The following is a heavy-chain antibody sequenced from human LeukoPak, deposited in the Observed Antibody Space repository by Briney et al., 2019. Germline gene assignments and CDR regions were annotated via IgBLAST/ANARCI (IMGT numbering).Heavy chain of an antibody. CDR2: ISSSSTI. Sequence: GGSLRLSCAASGFTFSSYSMNWVRQAPGKGLEWVSYISSSSTIYYADSVKGRFTISRDNAKNSLYLQMNSLRAEDTAVYYCASPTIAARSDWFDPWGQGTLVTVSS. CDR3: ASPTIAARSDWFDP. J-gene: IGHJ5*02. V-gene: IGHV3-48*01. D-gene: IGHD6-6*01. CDR1: GFTFSSYS.